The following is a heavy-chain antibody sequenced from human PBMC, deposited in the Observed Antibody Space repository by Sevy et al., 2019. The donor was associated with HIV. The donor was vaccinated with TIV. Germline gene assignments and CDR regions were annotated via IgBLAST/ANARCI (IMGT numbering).Heavy chain of an antibody. J-gene: IGHJ6*02. CDR1: GLSVSDNY. CDR2: IYSDGRT. Sequence: GGSLRLSCAASGLSVSDNYMNWVRQAPGKGLELVSVIYSDGRTYYADSVKGRFTISRDNSKNTLYLHMNNLRPEDTALYYCARDRYYDASGYYYYYYGMHVWGQGTTVTVSS. CDR3: ARDRYYDASGYYYYYYGMHV. D-gene: IGHD3-22*01. V-gene: IGHV3-66*01.